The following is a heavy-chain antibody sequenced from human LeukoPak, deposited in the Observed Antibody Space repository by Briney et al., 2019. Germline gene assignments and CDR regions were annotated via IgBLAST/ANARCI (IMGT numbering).Heavy chain of an antibody. CDR1: GFTFSSYA. V-gene: IGHV3-23*01. D-gene: IGHD4-17*01. Sequence: SGGSLRLSCAASGFTFSSYATNWVRQAPGKGLEWVSSISGSGGSSYYADSVKGRFTISRDYSKNTLYLQMNSLRAEDTAVYYCAKSSGIYGDRNAFDIWGQGTMVTVSS. J-gene: IGHJ3*02. CDR2: ISGSGGSS. CDR3: AKSSGIYGDRNAFDI.